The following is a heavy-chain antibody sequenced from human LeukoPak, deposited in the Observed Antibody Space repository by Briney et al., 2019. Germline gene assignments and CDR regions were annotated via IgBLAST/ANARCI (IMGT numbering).Heavy chain of an antibody. J-gene: IGHJ4*02. CDR2: IKQDGSEK. CDR3: VSEHTYYYGSGSSLDY. CDR1: GFTLINYW. D-gene: IGHD3-10*01. Sequence: GGPLDPSFEPPGFTLINYWLSGARQVQGKGRGWGAKIKQDGSEKNYVDSVKGRFTISRDNTNNLLFLQMDTLRVEDTAVYYCVSEHTYYYGSGSSLDYWGQGTLVTVSS. V-gene: IGHV3-7*01.